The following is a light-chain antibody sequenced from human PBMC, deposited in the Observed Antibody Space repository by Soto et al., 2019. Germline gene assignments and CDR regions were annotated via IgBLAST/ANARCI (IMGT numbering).Light chain of an antibody. CDR3: QQSYSTQLT. CDR1: QSPSSY. Sequence: DIPMTQSPSSLSASVGDRVTITCRASQSPSSYLKWYQQKPGKAPKLLIYAASSLQTGVPSRFSGSGSWTDFTLTISSLQPEDSATYYYQQSYSTQLTFGGATKVEVK. CDR2: AAS. J-gene: IGKJ4*01. V-gene: IGKV1-39*01.